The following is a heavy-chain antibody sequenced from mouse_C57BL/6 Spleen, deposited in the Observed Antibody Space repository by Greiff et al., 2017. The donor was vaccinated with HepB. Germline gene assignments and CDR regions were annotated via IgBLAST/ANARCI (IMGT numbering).Heavy chain of an antibody. D-gene: IGHD2-4*01. CDR1: GYTFTSYW. V-gene: IGHV1-64*01. Sequence: QVQLQQPGAELVKPGASVKLSCKASGYTFTSYWMHWVKQRPGQGLEWIGMIHPNSGSTNYNEKFKSKATLTVDKSSSTAYMQLSSLTSEDSAVYYCAREGDEYDGYFDYWGQGTTLTVSS. CDR3: AREGDEYDGYFDY. J-gene: IGHJ2*01. CDR2: IHPNSGST.